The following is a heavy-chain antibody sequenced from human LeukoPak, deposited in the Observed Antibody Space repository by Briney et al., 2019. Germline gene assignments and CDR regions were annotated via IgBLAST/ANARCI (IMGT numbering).Heavy chain of an antibody. D-gene: IGHD3-16*01. V-gene: IGHV3-23*01. J-gene: IGHJ4*02. Sequence: LSGGSLRLSCAASGFTFSSYGMSWVRQAPGKGLEWVSAISGSGGSTYYADSVKGRFTISRDNSKNTLYLQMNSLRAEDTAVYYCAKNLLGGSFFDYWGQGTLVTVSS. CDR3: AKNLLGGSFFDY. CDR1: GFTFSSYG. CDR2: ISGSGGST.